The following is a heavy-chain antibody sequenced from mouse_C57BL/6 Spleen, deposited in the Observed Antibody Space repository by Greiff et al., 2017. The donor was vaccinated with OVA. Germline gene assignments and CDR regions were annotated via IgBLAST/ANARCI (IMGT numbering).Heavy chain of an antibody. D-gene: IGHD2-3*01. V-gene: IGHV1-62-2*01. CDR1: GYTFTEYT. CDR3: ARHERGYDGYYVAWFAY. CDR2: FYPGSGSI. J-gene: IGHJ3*01. Sequence: QVQLKESGAELVKPGASVKLSCKASGYTFTEYTIHWVKQRSGQGLEWIGWFYPGSGSIKYNEKFKDKATLTADKSSSTVYMELSRLTSEDSAVYFCARHERGYDGYYVAWFAYWGQGTLVTVSA.